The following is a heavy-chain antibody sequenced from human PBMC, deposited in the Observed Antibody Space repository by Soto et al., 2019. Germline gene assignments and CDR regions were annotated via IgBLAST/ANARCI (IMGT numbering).Heavy chain of an antibody. Sequence: SPTLSLTCTVSGDSISSSSYYWGWIRQPPGKGLEWIGSVSYSGSTYYNPSLKSRLTISADTSNNQFSLKLSSVTAADTAVYYCGRTGDYYYYMDVWGKGTTVTVSS. CDR1: GDSISSSSYY. D-gene: IGHD3-10*01. CDR2: VSYSGST. CDR3: GRTGDYYYYMDV. J-gene: IGHJ6*03. V-gene: IGHV4-39*01.